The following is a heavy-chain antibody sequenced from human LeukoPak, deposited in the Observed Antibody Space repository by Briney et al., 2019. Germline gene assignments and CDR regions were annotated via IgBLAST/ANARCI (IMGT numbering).Heavy chain of an antibody. J-gene: IGHJ5*02. CDR2: VNRRGNT. Sequence: PSETLSLTCAVSGGSLSGSFSSYFWTWIRQPPGRGLEWIGEVNRRGNTTSNPSLTSRVTMSVDTSKYDLSLELTSLTAAYTAVYYCARSYYGSGSYYNWFDPWGQGTLVTVSS. V-gene: IGHV4-34*01. D-gene: IGHD3-10*01. CDR3: ARSYYGSGSYYNWFDP. CDR1: GGSLSGSFSSYF.